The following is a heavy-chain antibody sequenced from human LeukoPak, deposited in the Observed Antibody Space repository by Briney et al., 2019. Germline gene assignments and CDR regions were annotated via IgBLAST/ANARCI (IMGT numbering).Heavy chain of an antibody. D-gene: IGHD3-22*01. V-gene: IGHV3-30*04. CDR2: ISYDGSNK. CDR1: GFTFSSYA. J-gene: IGHJ4*02. CDR3: ARGTYYYDSSGYVDY. Sequence: PGRSLRLSCVASGFTFSSYAMHWVRQAPGKGLEWVAVISYDGSNKYYADSVKGRFTISRDNSKNTLYLQMNSLRAEDTAVYYCARGTYYYDSSGYVDYWGQGTLVTVSS.